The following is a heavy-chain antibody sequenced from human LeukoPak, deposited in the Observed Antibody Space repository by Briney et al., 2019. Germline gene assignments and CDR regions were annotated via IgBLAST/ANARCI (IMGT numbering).Heavy chain of an antibody. J-gene: IGHJ4*02. D-gene: IGHD5-18*01. CDR3: ARVGRGDIYGYGDY. V-gene: IGHV3-66*01. Sequence: GGSLGLSRAVSGFNVSSNYMSWVRQASGKGLGWVSVLYSGGNTYYADSVKGRFTISRDNSKDTLYLQMNRLRVEDTAVYYCARVGRGDIYGYGDYWGQGTLVTVSS. CDR1: GFNVSSNY. CDR2: LYSGGNT.